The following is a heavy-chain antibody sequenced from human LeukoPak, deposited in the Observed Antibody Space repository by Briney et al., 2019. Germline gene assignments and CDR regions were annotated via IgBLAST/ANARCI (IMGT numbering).Heavy chain of an antibody. J-gene: IGHJ4*02. CDR2: INPNSGGT. CDR1: GYTFTGYY. Sequence: GAPVKVSCKASGYTFTGYYMHWVRQAPGQGLEWMGWINPNSGGTNYAQKFQGRVTMTRDTFISTAYMDLSRLRSDDTAVYYCAQAGGSYHYFDYWGQGTLVTVSS. CDR3: AQAGGSYHYFDY. D-gene: IGHD1-26*01. V-gene: IGHV1-2*02.